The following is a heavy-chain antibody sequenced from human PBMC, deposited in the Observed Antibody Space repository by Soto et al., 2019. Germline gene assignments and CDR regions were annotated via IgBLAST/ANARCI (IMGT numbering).Heavy chain of an antibody. D-gene: IGHD7-27*01. CDR1: DGSMSSRSYY. Sequence: ETLSLTCSVSDGSMSSRSYYWGWMRQPPGKGLEWIASISYIGSTYHNPSLKSRITISVDTSRTQFSLDLNSVTAADTAVYYCARGPSGDKVDYWGQGILVTVSS. CDR2: ISYIGST. CDR3: ARGPSGDKVDY. V-gene: IGHV4-39*07. J-gene: IGHJ4*02.